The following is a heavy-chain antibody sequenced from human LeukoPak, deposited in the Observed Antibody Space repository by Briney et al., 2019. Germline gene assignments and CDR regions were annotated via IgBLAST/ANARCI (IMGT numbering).Heavy chain of an antibody. J-gene: IGHJ4*02. CDR1: GFTFRTSE. V-gene: IGHV3-21*01. Sequence: GGSLRLSCVASGFTFRTSEMYWVRQAPGKGLEWVSSIGTTSNSMYYADSLKGRFTISRDNAENSLYLQMNSLRVEDTAVYFCAREGITAMADAWNDYWGQGTLVTVSS. D-gene: IGHD5-18*01. CDR3: AREGITAMADAWNDY. CDR2: IGTTSNSM.